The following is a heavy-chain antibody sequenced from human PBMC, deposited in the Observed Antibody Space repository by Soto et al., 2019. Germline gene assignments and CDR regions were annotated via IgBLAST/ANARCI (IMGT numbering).Heavy chain of an antibody. CDR3: ARARGYSYGAFDY. CDR2: IYYSGST. Sequence: SETLSLTCTVSGGSISSGDYYWSWIRQPPGKGLEWIGYIYYSGSTYYNPSLKSRVTISVDTSKNQFSLKLSSVTAADTAVYYCARARGYSYGAFDYWGQGTLVAVPS. J-gene: IGHJ4*02. V-gene: IGHV4-30-4*01. D-gene: IGHD5-18*01. CDR1: GGSISSGDYY.